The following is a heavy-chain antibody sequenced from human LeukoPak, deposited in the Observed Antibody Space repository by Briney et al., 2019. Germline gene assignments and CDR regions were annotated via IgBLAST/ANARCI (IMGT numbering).Heavy chain of an antibody. D-gene: IGHD3-10*01. J-gene: IGHJ5*02. Sequence: SETLSLTCAVYGGSFSGYYWSWIRQPPGKGLEWIGYIYYSGSTNYNPSLKSRVTISVDTSKNQFSLKLSSVTAADTAVYYCARDWGDYYGSGSYYRWFDPWGQGTLVTVSS. CDR2: IYYSGST. CDR1: GGSFSGYY. CDR3: ARDWGDYYGSGSYYRWFDP. V-gene: IGHV4-59*01.